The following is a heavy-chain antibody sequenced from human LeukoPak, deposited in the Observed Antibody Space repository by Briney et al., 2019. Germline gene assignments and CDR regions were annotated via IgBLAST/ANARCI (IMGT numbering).Heavy chain of an antibody. CDR3: ARDIYSRSSGPFDY. J-gene: IGHJ4*02. CDR1: GYPFTSYG. Sequence: ASVKVSCKASGYPFTSYGITWVRQAPGQGLEWMGWISAYNGNTNYAQKLQGRVAMTTDTSTSTAYMELRSLRSDDTAVSYCARDIYSRSSGPFDYWGQGTLVTVSS. V-gene: IGHV1-18*01. CDR2: ISAYNGNT. D-gene: IGHD1-26*01.